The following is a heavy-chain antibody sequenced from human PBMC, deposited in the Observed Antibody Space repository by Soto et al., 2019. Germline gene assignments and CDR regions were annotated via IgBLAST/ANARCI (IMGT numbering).Heavy chain of an antibody. CDR3: ARDHPYYDFWSGYNYFDY. Sequence: PGGSLRLSCAASGFTFSSYWMSWVRQAPGKGLEWVANIKEDGSEKYYVDSVKGRFTISRDNAKNSLHLQMNSLRAEDTAVYYCARDHPYYDFWSGYNYFDYWGQGTLVTVSS. J-gene: IGHJ4*02. D-gene: IGHD3-3*01. CDR1: GFTFSSYW. V-gene: IGHV3-7*01. CDR2: IKEDGSEK.